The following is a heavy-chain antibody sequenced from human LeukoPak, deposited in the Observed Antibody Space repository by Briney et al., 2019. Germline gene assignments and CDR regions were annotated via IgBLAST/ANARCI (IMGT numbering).Heavy chain of an antibody. J-gene: IGHJ4*02. CDR1: GFNFSDYS. CDR2: VNGASDYI. D-gene: IGHD6-13*01. CDR3: ARDLNPIAAAAH. Sequence: GGSLRLSCAASGFNFSDYSMTWVRQAPGKGLEWVSSVNGASDYIYYADSVKGRFTISRDNAKNSLYLQMNSLRAEDTAVYYCARDLNPIAAAAHWGQGTLVTVSS. V-gene: IGHV3-21*01.